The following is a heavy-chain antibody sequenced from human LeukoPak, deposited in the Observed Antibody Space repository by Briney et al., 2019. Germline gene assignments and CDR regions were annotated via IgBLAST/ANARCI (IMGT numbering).Heavy chain of an antibody. J-gene: IGHJ3*02. V-gene: IGHV1-2*02. CDR2: INPNTGGT. CDR3: ARGSSVTGTALRALDI. D-gene: IGHD1-1*01. Sequence: ASVNVSCKASGYTFIGYYIHLVRQAPGQGLEWMGWINPNTGGTNYAQNFQGRVTMTRDTSISTAYMELSSLRSDDTAVYYCARGSSVTGTALRALDIWGQGTMVTVSS. CDR1: GYTFIGYY.